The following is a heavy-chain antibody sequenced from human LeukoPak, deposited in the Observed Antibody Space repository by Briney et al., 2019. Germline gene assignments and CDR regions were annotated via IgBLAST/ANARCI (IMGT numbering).Heavy chain of an antibody. D-gene: IGHD6-13*01. Sequence: ASVKVSCKASGYTFTSYAMNWVRQAPGQGLEWMGWINTNTGNPTYAQGFTGRFVFSLDTSVSTAYLQISSLKAEDTAVYYCASNPFVGAAAGPAGDYWGQGTLVTVSS. CDR1: GYTFTSYA. V-gene: IGHV7-4-1*02. CDR3: ASNPFVGAAAGPAGDY. J-gene: IGHJ4*02. CDR2: INTNTGNP.